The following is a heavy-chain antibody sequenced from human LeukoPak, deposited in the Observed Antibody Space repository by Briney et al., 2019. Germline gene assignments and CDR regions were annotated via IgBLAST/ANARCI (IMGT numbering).Heavy chain of an antibody. CDR2: IYYSGST. V-gene: IGHV4-59*01. J-gene: IGHJ3*02. CDR3: ARGKTYYDISKDAFDI. Sequence: SEALSLTCTVSSGSISSYYWSWIRQPPGKGLEWIGYIYYSGSTNYNPSLKSRVTISVDTSKNQFSLKLSSVTAADTAVYYCARGKTYYDISKDAFDIWGQGTMVTVSS. CDR1: SGSISSYY. D-gene: IGHD3-22*01.